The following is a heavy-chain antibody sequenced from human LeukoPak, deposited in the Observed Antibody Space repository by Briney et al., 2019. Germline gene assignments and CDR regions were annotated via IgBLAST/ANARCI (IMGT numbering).Heavy chain of an antibody. J-gene: IGHJ4*02. CDR3: ARDSGWFRFDY. CDR2: IKEDGSQK. Sequence: GGSLRLSCAASGFTFSSFWMTWVRQAPGKGLEWVANIKEDGSQKYYVDSVKGRFTISRDNAKNSLFLQTNSLRVDDTAVYYYARDSGWFRFDYWGQGTLVTVSS. D-gene: IGHD6-19*01. CDR1: GFTFSSFW. V-gene: IGHV3-7*03.